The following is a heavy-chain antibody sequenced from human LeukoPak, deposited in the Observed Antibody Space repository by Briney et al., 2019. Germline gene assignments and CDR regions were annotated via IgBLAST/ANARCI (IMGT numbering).Heavy chain of an antibody. J-gene: IGHJ6*03. V-gene: IGHV1-18*01. CDR2: ISAYNGNT. D-gene: IGHD4-11*01. CDR1: GYTFTSYG. Sequence: ASVKVSCKASGYTFTSYGISWVRQAPGQGLEWMGWISAYNGNTNYAQKLQGRVTMTTDTSTSTAYMELRSLRSDDTAVYYCARDDYSDYKWGDYYYYMDVWGKGTTVTVPS. CDR3: ARDDYSDYKWGDYYYYMDV.